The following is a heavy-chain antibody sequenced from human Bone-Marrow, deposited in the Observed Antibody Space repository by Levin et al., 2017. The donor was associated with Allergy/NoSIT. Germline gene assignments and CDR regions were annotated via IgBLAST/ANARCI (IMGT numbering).Heavy chain of an antibody. CDR2: IKQDGDEK. CDR1: GFTFSNHW. CDR3: VGGPNYGDRPDFFEY. J-gene: IGHJ4*02. V-gene: IGHV3-7*01. Sequence: ETLSLTCAASGFTFSNHWMIWVRQTPRKGLECVAHIKQDGDEKTYMDSVKGRFTISRDNAENSLYLQMSSLRVEDTAVYYCVGGPNYGDRPDFFEYWGQGTLVTVSS. D-gene: IGHD4-17*01.